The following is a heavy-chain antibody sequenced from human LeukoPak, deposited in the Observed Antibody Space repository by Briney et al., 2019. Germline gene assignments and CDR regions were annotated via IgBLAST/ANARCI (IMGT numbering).Heavy chain of an antibody. V-gene: IGHV4-34*01. Sequence: PSETLSLTCTVSGGSITNYYWTWIRQPPGKGLEWIGEINHSGSTNYNPSLKSRVTISVDTSKNQFSLKLSSVTAADTAVYYCAREQLVRLFDYWGQGTLVTVSS. CDR2: INHSGST. D-gene: IGHD6-6*01. CDR1: GGSITNYY. J-gene: IGHJ4*02. CDR3: AREQLVRLFDY.